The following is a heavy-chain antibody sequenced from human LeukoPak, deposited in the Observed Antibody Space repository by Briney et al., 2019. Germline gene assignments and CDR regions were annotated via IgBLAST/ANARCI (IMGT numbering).Heavy chain of an antibody. V-gene: IGHV3-23*01. CDR3: AKDIQLST. CDR1: GFTFRGAA. Sequence: PGGSLRLSCGVSGFTFRGAAMTWVRQAPGKGLEWVSLISSSGNNAYYADSVKGRFTISRDNSKNTLSLQMNSLRVEDTAIYYCAKDIQLSTWGLGTRVTVSS. CDR2: ISSSGNNA. D-gene: IGHD5-24*01. J-gene: IGHJ3*01.